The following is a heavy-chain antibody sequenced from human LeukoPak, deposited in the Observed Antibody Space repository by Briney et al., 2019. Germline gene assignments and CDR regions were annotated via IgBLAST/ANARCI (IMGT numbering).Heavy chain of an antibody. V-gene: IGHV4-39*02. CDR1: GGSICSSSYY. Sequence: SETLSLTCTVSGGSICSSSYYWGWIRQPPGKGLEWIGTIYYSGSTYYNPSLKSRVTISVDTSKNQFSLKLSSVTAADTAVYYCARELLGSGYYYFDYWGQGTLVTVSS. CDR2: IYYSGST. CDR3: ARELLGSGYYYFDY. J-gene: IGHJ4*02. D-gene: IGHD7-27*01.